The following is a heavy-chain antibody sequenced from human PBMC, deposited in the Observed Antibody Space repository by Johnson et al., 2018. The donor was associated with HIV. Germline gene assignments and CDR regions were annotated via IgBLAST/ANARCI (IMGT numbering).Heavy chain of an antibody. V-gene: IGHV3-9*01. Sequence: VQLVESGGGLVQPGRSLRLSCAASGFTFDDYAMHWVRQTPGKGLEWVSGISWNSGSKGYADSVKGRFTISRDNARNSLYLQMNSLRVEDTALYYCARDSLQQPDAFDIWGQGTMVTVSS. J-gene: IGHJ3*02. CDR3: ARDSLQQPDAFDI. CDR1: GFTFDDYA. CDR2: ISWNSGSK. D-gene: IGHD6-13*01.